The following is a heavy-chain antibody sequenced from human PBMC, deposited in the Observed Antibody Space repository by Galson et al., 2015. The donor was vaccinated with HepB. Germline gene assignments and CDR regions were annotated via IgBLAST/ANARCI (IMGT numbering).Heavy chain of an antibody. V-gene: IGHV1-8*01. J-gene: IGHJ4*02. Sequence: SVKVSCKASGSTFTSYDINWVRQATGQGLEWMGWMNPNSGNTGYAQKFQGRVTMTRNTSISTAYMELSSLRSEDTAVYYCARRGYSYGYPFDSWGQGTLVTVSS. D-gene: IGHD5-18*01. CDR1: GSTFTSYD. CDR3: ARRGYSYGYPFDS. CDR2: MNPNSGNT.